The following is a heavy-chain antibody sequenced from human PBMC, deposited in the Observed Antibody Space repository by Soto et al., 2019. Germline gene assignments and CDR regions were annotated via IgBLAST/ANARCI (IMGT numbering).Heavy chain of an antibody. D-gene: IGHD2-8*01. CDR1: GYSFTDYN. Sequence: ASVKVSCKASGYSFTDYNIHWVRQAPGQGLEWLRRINPKSGGTSTAQKFQGWVTMTTDTSISTASMELTRLTSDDTAIYYCARGDSTDCSNGVCSFFYNHDMDVWGQGTTVTVSS. CDR3: ARGDSTDCSNGVCSFFYNHDMDV. V-gene: IGHV1-2*04. J-gene: IGHJ6*02. CDR2: INPKSGGT.